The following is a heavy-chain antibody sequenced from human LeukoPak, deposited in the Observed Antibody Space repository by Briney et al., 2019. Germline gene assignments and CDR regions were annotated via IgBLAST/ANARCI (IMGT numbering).Heavy chain of an antibody. V-gene: IGHV1-18*01. CDR1: GYTFTSYG. CDR3: ATGDSGSYGWFDP. J-gene: IGHJ5*02. Sequence: GASVKVSCKASGYTFTSYGISWVRQAPGQGLEWMGWISAYNGNTNYAQKLQGRVTMTEDTSTDTAYMELSSLRSEDTAVYYCATGDSGSYGWFDPWGQGTLVTVSS. CDR2: ISAYNGNT. D-gene: IGHD1-26*01.